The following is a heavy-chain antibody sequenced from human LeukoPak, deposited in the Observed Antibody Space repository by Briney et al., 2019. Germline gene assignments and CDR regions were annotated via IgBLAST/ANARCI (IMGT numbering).Heavy chain of an antibody. CDR1: GYTFTSHV. D-gene: IGHD5-18*01. Sequence: ASVKVSCKASGYTFTSHVIPWVRQSPGPRLDWMGWIDTANGNTQNSQNFQGRVTITRDTSASTAYMELSSLRSEDTAVYYCARGVGYNYGLYYQYGMDVWGQGTTVTVSS. V-gene: IGHV1-3*04. CDR2: IDTANGNT. CDR3: ARGVGYNYGLYYQYGMDV. J-gene: IGHJ6*02.